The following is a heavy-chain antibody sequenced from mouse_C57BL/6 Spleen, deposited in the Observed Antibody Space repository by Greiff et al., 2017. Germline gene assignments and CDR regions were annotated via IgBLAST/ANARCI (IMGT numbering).Heavy chain of an antibody. CDR2: LDPETGGT. D-gene: IGHD1-1*01. CDR3: TRWGSSPHWYFDV. Sequence: QVQLKQSGAELVRPGASVTLSCKASGYTFTDYEMHWVKQTPVHGLEWIGALDPETGGTAYNQKFKGKAILTADKSSSTAYMELRSLTSEDSAVYYCTRWGSSPHWYFDVWGTGTTVTVSS. CDR1: GYTFTDYE. J-gene: IGHJ1*03. V-gene: IGHV1-15*01.